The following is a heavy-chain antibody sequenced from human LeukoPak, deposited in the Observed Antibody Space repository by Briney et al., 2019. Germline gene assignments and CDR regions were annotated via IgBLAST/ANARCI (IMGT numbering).Heavy chain of an antibody. D-gene: IGHD6-13*01. J-gene: IGHJ4*02. CDR1: GGSFSGYY. Sequence: SETLSLTCAVYGGSFSGYYWSWIRQPLGKGLEWIGEINHSGSTNYNPSLKSRVTISVDTSKNQFSLKLSSVTAADTAVYYCARGIAGAGSPFDYWGQGTLVTVSS. V-gene: IGHV4-34*01. CDR3: ARGIAGAGSPFDY. CDR2: INHSGST.